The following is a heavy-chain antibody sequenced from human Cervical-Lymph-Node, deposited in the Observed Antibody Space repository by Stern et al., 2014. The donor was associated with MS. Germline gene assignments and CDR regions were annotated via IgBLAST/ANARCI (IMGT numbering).Heavy chain of an antibody. Sequence: VQLVESGAEVKKPGSSVKVSCKASGYTFTGSYIRWVRQAPGQGLEWMGRIIPIFGDPKHAQKFQGRITMSGDESTTTSYMALSSLRSEDAAVYYWARVFGNNGESDSGGEGTLVTVPS. CDR1: GYTFTGSY. CDR3: ARVFGNNGESDS. J-gene: IGHJ4*02. V-gene: IGHV1-69*01. CDR2: IIPIFGDP. D-gene: IGHD2-8*01.